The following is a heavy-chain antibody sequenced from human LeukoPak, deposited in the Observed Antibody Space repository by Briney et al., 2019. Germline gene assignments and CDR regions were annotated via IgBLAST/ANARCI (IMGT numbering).Heavy chain of an antibody. CDR3: ARGTYSGSYY. Sequence: TLSLTCTVSGGSISSGSYYWSWIRQPAGKGLEWIGRIYTSGSTNYNPSLKSRVTISLDTSKNQFSLKLSSVTAADTAVYYCARGTYSGSYYWGQGTLVTVSS. CDR1: GGSISSGSYY. J-gene: IGHJ4*02. D-gene: IGHD1-26*01. V-gene: IGHV4-61*02. CDR2: IYTSGST.